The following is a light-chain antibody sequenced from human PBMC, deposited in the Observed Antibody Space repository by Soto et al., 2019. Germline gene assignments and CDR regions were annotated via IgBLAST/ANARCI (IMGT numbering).Light chain of an antibody. CDR1: QSVSSN. J-gene: IGKJ2*01. Sequence: EIVMTQSPATLSVSPGERATLSCRASQSVSSNLAWYQQKPGQAPRLLIYGASTRATGIPARFSGSGSGTEFTLTISGLQSEDFAVYYCQQYNNWPITFGQGTKVDIK. CDR3: QQYNNWPIT. CDR2: GAS. V-gene: IGKV3-15*01.